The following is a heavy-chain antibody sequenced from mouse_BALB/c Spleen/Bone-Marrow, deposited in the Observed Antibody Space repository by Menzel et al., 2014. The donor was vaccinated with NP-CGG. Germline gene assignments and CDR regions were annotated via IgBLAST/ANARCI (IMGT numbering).Heavy chain of an antibody. CDR3: ARHRYYFDY. CDR2: ISSGGGST. J-gene: IGHJ2*01. CDR1: GFAFSSYD. V-gene: IGHV5-12-1*01. Sequence: EVMLVESGGGLVKPGGSLKLSCAASGFAFSSYDMSWVRQTPEKRLEWVAYISSGGGSTYYPDTAKGRFTISRDNAKNTLYLQMSSLKSEDTAMYYCARHRYYFDYWGQGTTLTVSS.